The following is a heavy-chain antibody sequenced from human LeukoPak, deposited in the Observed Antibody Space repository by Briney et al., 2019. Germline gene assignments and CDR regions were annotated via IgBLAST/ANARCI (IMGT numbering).Heavy chain of an antibody. Sequence: SETLSLTCTVSGGSISSYYWSWIRQPAGKGLEWSGRIHTSGSTNYNPSLKSRVTMSVDTSKNQFSLKLSCVTAADTAVYYCARSISMVRGVGRFDPWGQGTLVTVSS. V-gene: IGHV4-4*07. CDR3: ARSISMVRGVGRFDP. CDR2: IHTSGST. CDR1: GGSISSYY. J-gene: IGHJ5*02. D-gene: IGHD3-10*01.